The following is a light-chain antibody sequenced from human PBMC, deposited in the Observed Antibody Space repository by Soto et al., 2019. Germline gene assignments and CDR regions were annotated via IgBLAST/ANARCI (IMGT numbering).Light chain of an antibody. J-gene: IGKJ1*01. Sequence: PMTQSPASVSASVGARVTITCRASQGISSWLAWYHQKQGTAPKLLIYAASSLQSGVPSRFRVIVSGTDLTLNLHRLQPEDGETDYGQQRYSTPRTFVQGTKV. V-gene: IGKV1-12*01. CDR3: QQRYSTPRT. CDR2: AAS. CDR1: QGISSW.